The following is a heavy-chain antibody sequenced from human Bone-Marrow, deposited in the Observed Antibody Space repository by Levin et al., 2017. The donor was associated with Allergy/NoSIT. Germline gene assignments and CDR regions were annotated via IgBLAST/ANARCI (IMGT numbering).Heavy chain of an antibody. CDR3: ARSVAGEFDY. V-gene: IGHV4-59*01. Sequence: SPTLSLTCTVSGGSISGSYWSWVRQPPGKGLEWVGHIFYSGSTNYNPSLKSRVTIPINTSKNQFSLNLTSVTAADTAFYYCARSVAGEFDYRGQGTLVTVSS. CDR1: GGSISGSY. D-gene: IGHD3-10*01. CDR2: IFYSGST. J-gene: IGHJ4*02.